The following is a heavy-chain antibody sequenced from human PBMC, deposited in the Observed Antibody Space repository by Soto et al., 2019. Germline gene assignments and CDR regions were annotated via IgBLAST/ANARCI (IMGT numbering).Heavy chain of an antibody. V-gene: IGHV4-39*01. CDR3: ATTWFGELLYYYYGMDV. Sequence: PSETLSLTCTVSGGSISSSSYYWGWIRQPPGKGLEWIGSIYYSGSTYYNPSLKSRVTISVDTSKNQFSLKLSSVTAADTAVYYCATTWFGELLYYYYGMDVWGQGTTLTVSS. CDR1: GGSISSSSYY. CDR2: IYYSGST. J-gene: IGHJ6*02. D-gene: IGHD3-10*01.